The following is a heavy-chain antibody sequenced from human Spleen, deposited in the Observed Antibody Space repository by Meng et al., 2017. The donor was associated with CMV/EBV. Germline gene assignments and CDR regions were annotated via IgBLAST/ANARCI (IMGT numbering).Heavy chain of an antibody. D-gene: IGHD1-26*01. CDR3: ARDNGSYPGY. J-gene: IGHJ4*02. V-gene: IGHV1-2*02. Sequence: ASVKVSCKASGYTFIGQNIHWVRQAPGQGLEWMGWIRPENGGITYAQKFQGRITMTRDTSITTAYMELSSLRSDDTAAYYCARDNGSYPGYWGQGTLVTVSS. CDR2: IRPENGGI. CDR1: GYTFIGQN.